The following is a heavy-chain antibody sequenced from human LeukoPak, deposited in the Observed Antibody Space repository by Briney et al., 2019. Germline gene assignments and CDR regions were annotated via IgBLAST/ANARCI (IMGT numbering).Heavy chain of an antibody. CDR1: GYSISSAYY. J-gene: IGHJ3*02. CDR3: ARDIAAAAFDAFDI. CDR2: IYHSGST. Sequence: PSETLSLTCTVSGYSISSAYYWGWIRQPPGKGLEWIGSIYHSGSTYYNPSLKSRDTISVDTSKNQFSLKLSSVTAADTAVYYCARDIAAAAFDAFDIWGQGTMVTVSS. D-gene: IGHD6-13*01. V-gene: IGHV4-38-2*02.